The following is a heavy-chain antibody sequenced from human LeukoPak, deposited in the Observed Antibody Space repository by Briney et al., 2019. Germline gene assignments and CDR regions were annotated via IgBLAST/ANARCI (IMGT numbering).Heavy chain of an antibody. Sequence: GGSLRLSCAASGFTFSSDGMHWVRQAPGKGLEWVAFIRYDGSNKYYADSVKGRFTISRDNSKNTLYLQMNSLRAEDTAVYYCAKDPTLLWFGELCYFDYWGQGTLVTVSS. J-gene: IGHJ4*02. CDR2: IRYDGSNK. D-gene: IGHD3-10*01. CDR1: GFTFSSDG. V-gene: IGHV3-30*02. CDR3: AKDPTLLWFGELCYFDY.